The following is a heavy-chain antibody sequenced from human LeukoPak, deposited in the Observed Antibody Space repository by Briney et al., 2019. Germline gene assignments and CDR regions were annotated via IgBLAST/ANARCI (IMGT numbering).Heavy chain of an antibody. D-gene: IGHD4-11*01. CDR3: ARVLAGQSDYSDPYDY. Sequence: ASVKVSCKASGYTFTSYGISWVRQAPGQGLEWMGWISAYNGNTNYAQKLQGRVTMTTDTSTSTAYMELRSLRSDDTAVYYCARVLAGQSDYSDPYDYWGQGTLVTVSS. V-gene: IGHV1-18*01. CDR1: GYTFTSYG. CDR2: ISAYNGNT. J-gene: IGHJ4*02.